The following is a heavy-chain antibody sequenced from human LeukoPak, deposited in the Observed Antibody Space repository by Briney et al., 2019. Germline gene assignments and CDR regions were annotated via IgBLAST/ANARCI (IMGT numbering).Heavy chain of an antibody. V-gene: IGHV3-11*06. Sequence: TGGSLRLSCAGSRFSFSDYYMSWIRQAPGKGLEWLAYISSSGSNTNYADSVRGRFAISRDNAKNSLYLQMNSLRAEDTAVYYCVRENHGSFDYWGQGSLVTVSS. CDR2: ISSSGSNT. J-gene: IGHJ4*02. D-gene: IGHD1-14*01. CDR1: RFSFSDYY. CDR3: VRENHGSFDY.